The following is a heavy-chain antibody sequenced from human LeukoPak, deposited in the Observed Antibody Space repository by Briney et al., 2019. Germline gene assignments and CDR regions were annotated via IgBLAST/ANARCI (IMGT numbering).Heavy chain of an antibody. CDR3: AHSSGYQQH. V-gene: IGHV4-34*01. CDR1: GGSFSDYY. D-gene: IGHD3-22*01. Sequence: SETLSLTCGVYGGSFSDYYCSWLRQPPGKGLEWIGEINHSGSTNYNPSPKSRVTISVDTSKNQFSLKLSSVTAANTAVYYCAHSSGYQQHWGQGTRVTVSS. J-gene: IGHJ1*01. CDR2: INHSGST.